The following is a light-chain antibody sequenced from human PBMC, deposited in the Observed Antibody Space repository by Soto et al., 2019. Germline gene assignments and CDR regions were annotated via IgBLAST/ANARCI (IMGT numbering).Light chain of an antibody. CDR2: EVT. V-gene: IGLV2-8*01. J-gene: IGLJ1*01. Sequence: QSALTQPSSASGSPGQSVTISCTGTSTDHYGSNYVSWYQQHPGKVPKLIIYEVTQRPSGVPDRFSGSKSGNTASLTVSGLQAEDEADYYCSSYAGRNLLLFGAGTKLTVL. CDR1: STDHYGSNY. CDR3: SSYAGRNLLL.